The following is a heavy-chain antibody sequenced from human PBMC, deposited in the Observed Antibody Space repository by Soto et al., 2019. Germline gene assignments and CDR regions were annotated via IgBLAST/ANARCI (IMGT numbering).Heavy chain of an antibody. V-gene: IGHV4-39*01. Sequence: QLQLQESGPGLVKPSETLSLTCTVSGGSISSSSYYWGWIRQPPGKGLEWIGSIYYSGSTYYNPSLNSRVTRSADTSKNQFSLKLSSVTAADTAVYYCASMYGDYVSYWGQGTLVTVSS. CDR2: IYYSGST. CDR1: GGSISSSSYY. J-gene: IGHJ4*02. D-gene: IGHD4-17*01. CDR3: ASMYGDYVSY.